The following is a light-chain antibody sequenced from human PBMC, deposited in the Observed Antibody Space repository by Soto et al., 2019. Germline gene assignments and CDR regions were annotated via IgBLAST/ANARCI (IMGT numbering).Light chain of an antibody. CDR1: SSNIGNNA. CDR2: YDV. Sequence: QSVLTQPPSVSEAPGQRVTISCSGSSSNIGNNAVNWYQQLQGKAPKHLINYDVLLPSGVSYRFSCSKSGTSASLAISGLXXXDEADYYCAAWDDSLNGPVXGGGTKLTVL. CDR3: AAWDDSLNGPV. J-gene: IGLJ2*01. V-gene: IGLV1-36*01.